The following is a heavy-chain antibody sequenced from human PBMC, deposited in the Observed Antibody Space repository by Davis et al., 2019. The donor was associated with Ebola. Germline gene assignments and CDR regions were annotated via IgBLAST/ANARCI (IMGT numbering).Heavy chain of an antibody. V-gene: IGHV4-61*08. J-gene: IGHJ6*03. Sequence: MPSETLSLTCTVSGGSISSGGYFWSWIRQHPGKGLEWIGYIYYSGSTNYNPSLKSRLTISVDTSKNQFSLKLSSVTAADTAVYYCARDRDSTSPPYYYYYMDVWGKGTTVTVSS. CDR1: GGSISSGGYF. CDR2: IYYSGST. CDR3: ARDRDSTSPPYYYYYMDV. D-gene: IGHD6-6*01.